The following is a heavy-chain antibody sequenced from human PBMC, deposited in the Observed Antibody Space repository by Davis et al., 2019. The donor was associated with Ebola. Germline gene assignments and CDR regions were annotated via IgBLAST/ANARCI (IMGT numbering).Heavy chain of an antibody. CDR3: ARFDIAATIDY. Sequence: MPSETLSLTCTVSGASISRTTNYYWGWIRQPPGKGLEWIGNIYYSGSTHYNPSLKSRVTISVDTSKNQFSLKLSSVTAADTAVYYCARFDIAATIDYWGQGTLITVSS. CDR1: GASISRTTNYY. V-gene: IGHV4-39*01. CDR2: IYYSGST. D-gene: IGHD5-12*01. J-gene: IGHJ4*02.